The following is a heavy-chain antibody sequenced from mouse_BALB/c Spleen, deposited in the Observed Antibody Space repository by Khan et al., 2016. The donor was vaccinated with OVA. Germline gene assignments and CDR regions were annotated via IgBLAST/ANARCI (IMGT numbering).Heavy chain of an antibody. CDR3: ERGRYRYPFDY. V-gene: IGHV3-2*02. D-gene: IGHD2-14*01. J-gene: IGHJ3*01. CDR2: ISYSGST. CDR1: GYSITSDYA. Sequence: EVQLQESGPGLVKPSQSLSLTCTVTGYSITSDYAWNWIRQFPGNKLEWMGYISYSGSTSNNPFLKSRISITRDPSKNQFFLQLNSMTAEDTDTYDYERGRYRYPFDYWGQGTLVTVSA.